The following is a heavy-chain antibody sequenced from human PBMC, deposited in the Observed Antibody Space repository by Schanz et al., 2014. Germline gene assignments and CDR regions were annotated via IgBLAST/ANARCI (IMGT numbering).Heavy chain of an antibody. Sequence: QVQLVESGGGVVQPGRSLRLSCSASGFTLSSYDIHWVRQAPGKGLEWVALIYYNGTNKYYADSVKGRFTISRDNSQNTLYLQMNTLRTEDTAVDYCAKELYRRGGQTNFYYYYGMDVWGQGTTVTVSS. J-gene: IGHJ6*02. CDR1: GFTLSSYD. V-gene: IGHV3-30*18. CDR2: IYYNGTNK. D-gene: IGHD2-8*01. CDR3: AKELYRRGGQTNFYYYYGMDV.